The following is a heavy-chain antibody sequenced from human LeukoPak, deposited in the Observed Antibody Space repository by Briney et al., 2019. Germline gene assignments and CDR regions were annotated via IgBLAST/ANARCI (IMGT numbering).Heavy chain of an antibody. CDR1: GYTFSGYY. V-gene: IGHV1-2*02. J-gene: IGHJ4*02. CDR2: IIPNSGAT. D-gene: IGHD2-15*01. Sequence: ASVKVSCKAPGYTFSGYYIHWVRQAPGQGLEWMGWIIPNSGATNYAQNFQGRVTMTRDTSISTAYMELSRLRSDDTAVYYCAREGIGGGLLKGYCSGGSCYGYWGQGTLVTVSS. CDR3: AREGIGGGLLKGYCSGGSCYGY.